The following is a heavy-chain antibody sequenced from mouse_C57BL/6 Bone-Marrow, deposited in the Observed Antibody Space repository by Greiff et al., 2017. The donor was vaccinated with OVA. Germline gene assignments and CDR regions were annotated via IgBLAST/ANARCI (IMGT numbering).Heavy chain of an antibody. D-gene: IGHD1-1*01. Sequence: QVQLQQSGPGLVQPSQSLSITCTVSGFSLTSYGVHWVRQSPGKGLEWLGVIWSGGSTDYNAAFISRLSISKDNSKSQVFFKMNSLQADDTAIYYCASNYYYGSSDVDLWYFDVWGTGTTVTVSS. CDR2: IWSGGST. CDR3: ASNYYYGSSDVDLWYFDV. V-gene: IGHV2-2*01. CDR1: GFSLTSYG. J-gene: IGHJ1*03.